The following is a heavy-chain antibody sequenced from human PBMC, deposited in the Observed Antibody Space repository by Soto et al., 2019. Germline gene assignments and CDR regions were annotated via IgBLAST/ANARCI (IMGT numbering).Heavy chain of an antibody. CDR3: ARGVLGYDAFDI. Sequence: QVQLVESGGGVVQPGRSLRLSCAASGFTFRSYAMHWVRQAPGKGLEWVAVISYDGSNKYYADSVKGRFTISRDNSKNTLYRQMNSLRAEDTAVYYCARGVLGYDAFDICGQGTMVTVSS. D-gene: IGHD7-27*01. CDR2: ISYDGSNK. J-gene: IGHJ3*02. V-gene: IGHV3-30-3*01. CDR1: GFTFRSYA.